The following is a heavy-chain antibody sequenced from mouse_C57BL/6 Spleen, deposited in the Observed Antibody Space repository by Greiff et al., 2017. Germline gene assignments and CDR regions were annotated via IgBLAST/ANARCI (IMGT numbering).Heavy chain of an antibody. Sequence: VQLQQPGAELVKPGASVKMSCKASGYTFTSYWLTWVKQRPGHGLEWIGDIYPGSGSTNYNEKFKSKATLTVDTSSSTAYMQLSSLTSEDSAVYYCARPLYEYDGAWFAYWGQGTLVTVSA. J-gene: IGHJ3*01. V-gene: IGHV1-55*01. CDR1: GYTFTSYW. CDR2: IYPGSGST. D-gene: IGHD2-4*01. CDR3: ARPLYEYDGAWFAY.